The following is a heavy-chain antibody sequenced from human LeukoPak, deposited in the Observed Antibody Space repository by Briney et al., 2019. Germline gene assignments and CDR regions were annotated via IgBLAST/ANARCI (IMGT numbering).Heavy chain of an antibody. CDR2: ISSSGSTI. V-gene: IGHV3-11*04. D-gene: IGHD5-24*01. CDR3: ARDFAERWLQYPNYYCYGMDV. Sequence: GGSLRLSCAASGFTFSDYYMSWIRQAPGKGLEWVSYISSSGSTIYYADSVKGRFTISRDNAKNSLYLQMNSLRAEDTAVYYCARDFAERWLQYPNYYCYGMDVWGQGTTVTVSS. J-gene: IGHJ6*02. CDR1: GFTFSDYY.